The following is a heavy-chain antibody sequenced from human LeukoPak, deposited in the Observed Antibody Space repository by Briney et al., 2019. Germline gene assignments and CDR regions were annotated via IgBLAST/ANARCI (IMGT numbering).Heavy chain of an antibody. CDR1: GCSVSSYY. J-gene: IGHJ6*02. D-gene: IGHD3-22*01. CDR3: AGDRRGYDSSGYHHYGMDV. CDR2: IYSGGST. Sequence: GGSLTLSCAASGCSVSSYYMSWVRQAPGKGLEWVSVIYSGGSTYYPDSLQGRSTISIDNYKYTLYLQMNSPRAKDTALYYCAGDRRGYDSSGYHHYGMDVWGQGTTVTVSS. V-gene: IGHV3-66*02.